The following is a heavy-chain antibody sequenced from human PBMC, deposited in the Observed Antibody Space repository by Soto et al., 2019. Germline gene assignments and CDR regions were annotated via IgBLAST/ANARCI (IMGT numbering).Heavy chain of an antibody. Sequence: EVQLVESGGGLXXXXXXLRLSCEASGFTFSTFWMHWVRQAPGKGLVWVSRINSDGSSTNYADSVKGRVTISRDNAKNMLYLQMNSLRAEDTAVYYCARDFEYWGQGTLVTVSS. CDR3: ARDFEY. V-gene: IGHV3-74*01. J-gene: IGHJ4*02. CDR2: INSDGSST. CDR1: GFTFSTFW.